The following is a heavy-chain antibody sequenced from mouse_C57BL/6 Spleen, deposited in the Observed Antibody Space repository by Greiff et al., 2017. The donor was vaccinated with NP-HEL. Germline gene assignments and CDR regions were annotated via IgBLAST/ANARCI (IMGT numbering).Heavy chain of an antibody. CDR1: GFTFNTYA. CDR3: VREKATVVQYYYAMDY. D-gene: IGHD1-1*01. V-gene: IGHV10-3*01. J-gene: IGHJ4*01. CDR2: IRSKSSNYAT. Sequence: EVKLVESGGGLVQPKGSLKLSCAASGFTFNTYAMHWVRQAPGKGLEWVARIRSKSSNYATYYADSVKDRFTISRDDSQSMLYLQMNNLKTEDTAMYYCVREKATVVQYYYAMDYWGQGTSVTVSS.